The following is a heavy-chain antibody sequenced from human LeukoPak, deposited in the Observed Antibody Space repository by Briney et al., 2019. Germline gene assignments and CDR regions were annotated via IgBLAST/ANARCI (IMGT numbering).Heavy chain of an antibody. J-gene: IGHJ4*02. CDR2: VYYSGST. V-gene: IGHV4-59*08. Sequence: SETLSLTCTVSGRSINTYYWSCIRQPPGKGLEWIGYVYYSGSTNYNPSLKSRVTISVDTSKNQFSLKLSSVTAADTAVYYCARHTKNSSGWYYFDYWGLGTLVTVSS. CDR1: GRSINTYY. D-gene: IGHD6-19*01. CDR3: ARHTKNSSGWYYFDY.